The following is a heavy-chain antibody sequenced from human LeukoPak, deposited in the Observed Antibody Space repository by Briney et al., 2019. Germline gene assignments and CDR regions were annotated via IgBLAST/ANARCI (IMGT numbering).Heavy chain of an antibody. Sequence: SETLSLTCSVSGGSISGHFWSWIRQPAGKGLEWIGRIYASRNTNYNPSLKSRVSMSIDTSNSQFSLQLDSVTAADTAVYYCARDWAAAPRNYFDYWGRGILVTVSS. D-gene: IGHD6-13*01. J-gene: IGHJ4*02. CDR1: GGSISGHF. V-gene: IGHV4-4*07. CDR2: IYASRNT. CDR3: ARDWAAAPRNYFDY.